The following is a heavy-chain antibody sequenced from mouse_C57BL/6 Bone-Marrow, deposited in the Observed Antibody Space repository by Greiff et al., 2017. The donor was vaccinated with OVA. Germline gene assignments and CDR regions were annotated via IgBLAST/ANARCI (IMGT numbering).Heavy chain of an antibody. D-gene: IGHD1-1*01. J-gene: IGHJ1*03. Sequence: EVQLQQSGAELVRPGASVKLSCTASGFNIKDDYMHWVKQRPEQGLEWIGWIDPENGDTEYASKFQGKATITADTSSNTAYLQLSSLTSEDTAVYYCTTPFYYYDTHWYFDVWGTGTTVTVSS. CDR1: GFNIKDDY. CDR2: IDPENGDT. CDR3: TTPFYYYDTHWYFDV. V-gene: IGHV14-4*01.